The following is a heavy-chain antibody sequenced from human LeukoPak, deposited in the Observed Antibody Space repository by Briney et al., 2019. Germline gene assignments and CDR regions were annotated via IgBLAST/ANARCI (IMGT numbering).Heavy chain of an antibody. V-gene: IGHV3-23*01. CDR3: AKDYDWLFGFHFDY. D-gene: IGHD3-9*01. Sequence: GGSLRLSCAASGFTFSSYAMTWVRQAPGKGLEWVSAISGSSSTTYYADSVKGRFTISRDNSKNTLFLQMNSLRAEDTAVYYCAKDYDWLFGFHFDYWGQGTLVTVSS. CDR1: GFTFSSYA. J-gene: IGHJ4*02. CDR2: ISGSSSTT.